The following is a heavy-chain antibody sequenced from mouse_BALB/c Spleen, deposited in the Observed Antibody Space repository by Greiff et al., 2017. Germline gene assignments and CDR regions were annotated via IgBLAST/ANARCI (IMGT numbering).Heavy chain of an antibody. V-gene: IGHV1S56*01. CDR3: ARSGDGGFAY. J-gene: IGHJ3*01. Sequence: QVQLQQSGPELVKPGASVRISCKASGYTFTSYYIHWVKQRPGQGLEWIGWIYPGNVNTKYNEKFKGKATLTADKSSSTAYMQLSSLTSEDSAVYCCARSGDGGFAYWGQGTLVTVSA. D-gene: IGHD3-1*01. CDR2: IYPGNVNT. CDR1: GYTFTSYY.